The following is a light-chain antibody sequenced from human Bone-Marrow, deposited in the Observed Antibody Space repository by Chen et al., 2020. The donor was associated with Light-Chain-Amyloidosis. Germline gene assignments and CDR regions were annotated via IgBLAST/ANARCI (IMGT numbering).Light chain of an antibody. V-gene: IGKV1-27*01. Sequence: DIQMTQSPFSLSASVGDRVTITCRASQGISNYLAWYQQKPGKVPKLLISAASTLHSGVPSRFSDSGSGTDFTLTISNLQPEDVATSYCQKYNSAPFTFSPVTKVDIK. CDR3: QKYNSAPFT. CDR1: QGISNY. CDR2: AAS. J-gene: IGKJ3*01.